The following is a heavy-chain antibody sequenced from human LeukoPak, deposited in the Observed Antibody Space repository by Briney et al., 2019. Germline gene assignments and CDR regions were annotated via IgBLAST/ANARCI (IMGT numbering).Heavy chain of an antibody. CDR3: ARNPSKTGWFDP. CDR2: MNPNSGNT. V-gene: IGHV1-8*01. D-gene: IGHD4-11*01. J-gene: IGHJ5*02. CDR1: GYTFSSYD. Sequence: GASVKVSCKASGYTFSSYDINWVRQATGHGLEWMGWMNPNSGNTGYAQKFQGRVTMTRNTSVSTAYMELSSLTSEDTAVYYCARNPSKTGWFDPWGQGTLVTVSS.